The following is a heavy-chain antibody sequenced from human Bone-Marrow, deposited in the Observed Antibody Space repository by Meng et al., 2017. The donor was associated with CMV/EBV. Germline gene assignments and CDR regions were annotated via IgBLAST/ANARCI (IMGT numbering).Heavy chain of an antibody. J-gene: IGHJ5*02. D-gene: IGHD2-15*01. CDR3: ARGGCCSGGSPRWFDP. CDR1: GYTFTSYD. CDR2: MNPNSGNT. Sequence: ASVKVSCKASGYTFTSYDINWVRQATGQGLEWMGWMNPNSGNTGYAQKFQGRVTMTRNTSISTAYMELSSLRSEDTAVYYCARGGCCSGGSPRWFDPWGQGTLVTVSS. V-gene: IGHV1-8*01.